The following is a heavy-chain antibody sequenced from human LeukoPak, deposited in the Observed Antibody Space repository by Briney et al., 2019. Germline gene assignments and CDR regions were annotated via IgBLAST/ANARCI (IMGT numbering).Heavy chain of an antibody. J-gene: IGHJ6*03. CDR2: IYNSGST. CDR3: ARGGSMVQGVHYYYYYMDV. CDR1: GGSISSYY. V-gene: IGHV4-4*07. Sequence: SETLSLTCTVSGGSISSYYWRWIRQPAGKGLEWIGRIYNSGSTNYNPSLKSRVTMSVDTSKNQFSLKLSSLTATDTAVYYCARGGSMVQGVHYYYYYMDVWGKGTTVTVSS. D-gene: IGHD3-10*01.